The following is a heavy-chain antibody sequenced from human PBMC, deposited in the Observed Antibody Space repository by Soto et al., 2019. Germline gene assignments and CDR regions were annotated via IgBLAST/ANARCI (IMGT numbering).Heavy chain of an antibody. CDR1: GGSFSGYY. Sequence: PLETLSLTCAVYGGSFSGYYWSWIRQPPGKGLEWIGEINHSGSTNYNPSLKSRVTISVDTSKNQFSLKLSSVTAADTAVYYCARHGCISTSCYAPVPPVLDYWGQGTLVTVSS. CDR3: ARHGCISTSCYAPVPPVLDY. J-gene: IGHJ4*02. D-gene: IGHD2-2*01. V-gene: IGHV4-34*01. CDR2: INHSGST.